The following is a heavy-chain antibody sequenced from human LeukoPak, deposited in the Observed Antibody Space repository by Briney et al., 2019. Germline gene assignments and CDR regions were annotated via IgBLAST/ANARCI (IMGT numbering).Heavy chain of an antibody. CDR3: ARVDTAMVPDY. Sequence: SETLSLTCTVSGGSISSYYRSWIRQPPGKGLEWIGYIYYSGSTNYNPSLKSRVTISVDTSKNQFSLKLSSVAAADTAVYYCARVDTAMVPDYWGQGTLVTVSS. CDR2: IYYSGST. J-gene: IGHJ4*02. D-gene: IGHD5-18*01. CDR1: GGSISSYY. V-gene: IGHV4-59*08.